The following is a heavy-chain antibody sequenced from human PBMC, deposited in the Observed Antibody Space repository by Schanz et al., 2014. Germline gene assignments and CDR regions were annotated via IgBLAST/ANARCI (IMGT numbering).Heavy chain of an antibody. CDR2: INHSGGT. CDR3: ELITLDRGVRNDY. V-gene: IGHV4-34*08. Sequence: VQLVESGGGLVQPGGSLTLSCAASGFTFSSYLMSWVRQAPGKGLEWIGEINHSGGTNYNPSLKSRVTMSVDTSKNQFSLILTSVTAADTAVYYCELITLDRGVRNDYWGQGTLVSVSS. J-gene: IGHJ4*02. D-gene: IGHD3-10*01. CDR1: GFTFSSYL.